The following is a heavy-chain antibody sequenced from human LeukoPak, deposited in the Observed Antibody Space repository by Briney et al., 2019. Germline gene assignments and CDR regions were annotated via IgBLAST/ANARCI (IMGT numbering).Heavy chain of an antibody. D-gene: IGHD3-10*01. CDR3: AREENYYGSGSYSGDY. J-gene: IGHJ4*02. V-gene: IGHV3-53*01. Sequence: GGSLRLSCTVSGFTVSSNSISWVRKAPGKGLEWVSFIYSDNTHYSDSVKGRFTISRDNAKNSLYLQMNSLRAEDTAVYYCAREENYYGSGSYSGDYWGQGTLVTVSS. CDR1: GFTVSSNS. CDR2: IYSDNT.